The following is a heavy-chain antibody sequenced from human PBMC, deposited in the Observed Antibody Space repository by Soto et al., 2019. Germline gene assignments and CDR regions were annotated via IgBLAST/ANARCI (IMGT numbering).Heavy chain of an antibody. CDR2: ISDDSSYI. V-gene: IGHV3-21*06. Sequence: GGSLRLSCAASGFMFSAYTMNWVRQAPGKGLEWLSSISDDSSYIDYADSLRGRFTVSRDNARNPLYLQIDSLGVEDTAVYYCATPYYFNHWGPGTLVTVSS. CDR1: GFMFSAYT. J-gene: IGHJ1*01. D-gene: IGHD3-16*01. CDR3: ATPYYFNH.